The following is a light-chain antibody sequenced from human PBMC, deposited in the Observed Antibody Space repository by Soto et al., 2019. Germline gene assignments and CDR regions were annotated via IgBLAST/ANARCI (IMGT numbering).Light chain of an antibody. CDR3: NSYTSSSTXV. CDR2: DVS. J-gene: IGLJ1*01. CDR1: SSVVGGYNY. Sequence: QSVLTQPASVSGSPGQSITISCTGTSSVVGGYNYVSWYQQHPGKAPKLMIYDVSNRPSGVSNRFSGSKSGNTASLTISGLQAEDEADNYCNSYTSSSTXVFXTGTKVTVL. V-gene: IGLV2-14*01.